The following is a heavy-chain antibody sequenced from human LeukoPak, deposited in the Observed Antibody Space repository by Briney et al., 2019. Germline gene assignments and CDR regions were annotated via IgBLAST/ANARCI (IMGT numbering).Heavy chain of an antibody. CDR3: ARDLRYSSGWYDYYYYGMDV. J-gene: IGHJ6*04. V-gene: IGHV3-30*04. CDR1: GFTFSSYA. CDR2: ISYDGSNK. Sequence: AGSLRRSGAASGFTFSSYAMDWVRQAPGKGLEWVAVISYDGSNKYYADSVKGRFTISRDNSKNTLYLQMNSLRAEDTAVYYCARDLRYSSGWYDYYYYGMDVWGKGTTVTVSS. D-gene: IGHD6-19*01.